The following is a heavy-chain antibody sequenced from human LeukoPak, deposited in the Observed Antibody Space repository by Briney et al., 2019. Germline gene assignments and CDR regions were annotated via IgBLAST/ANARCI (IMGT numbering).Heavy chain of an antibody. J-gene: IGHJ4*02. CDR2: VDPEDGET. Sequence: ATVKISCKVSGYTFTDYYMHWVQQAPGKGLEWMGLVDPEDGETIYAEKFQGRVTITADTSTDTAYMELSSLRSEDTAVYYCAPCVTYYFWSGPDGYFGYWGRGPLVTVSS. D-gene: IGHD3-3*01. CDR1: GYTFTDYY. V-gene: IGHV1-69-2*01. CDR3: APCVTYYFWSGPDGYFGY.